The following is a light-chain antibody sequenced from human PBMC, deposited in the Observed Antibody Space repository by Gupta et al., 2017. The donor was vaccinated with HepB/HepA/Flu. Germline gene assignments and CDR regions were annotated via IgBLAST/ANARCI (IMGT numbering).Light chain of an antibody. J-gene: IGKJ2*01. Sequence: EIVLTQSAATLSLSPGEGATLSCRASQSVSTNLAWYQQKPGQAPRLLIHDASNRATGIPARFSGSGSGTDFTLTISSLEPEDFAVYYCQQRSNWPYTFGQGTKLEIK. CDR2: DAS. V-gene: IGKV3-11*01. CDR1: QSVSTN. CDR3: QQRSNWPYT.